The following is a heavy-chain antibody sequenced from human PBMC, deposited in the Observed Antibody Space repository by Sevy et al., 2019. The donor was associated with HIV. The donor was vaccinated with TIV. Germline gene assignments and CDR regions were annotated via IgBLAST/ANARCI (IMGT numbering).Heavy chain of an antibody. V-gene: IGHV3-30*18. J-gene: IGHJ6*02. D-gene: IGHD6-19*01. Sequence: GGSLRLSCAASGFIFTTYGMRWVRQAPGKGLEWVAIVSYDGSNKFYADSVKGRFTISRDNSKNTLYLQMNSVRTEDTAVYYCAKEIGSSGGDLYYYGMDVWGQGTTVTVSS. CDR1: GFIFTTYG. CDR3: AKEIGSSGGDLYYYGMDV. CDR2: VSYDGSNK.